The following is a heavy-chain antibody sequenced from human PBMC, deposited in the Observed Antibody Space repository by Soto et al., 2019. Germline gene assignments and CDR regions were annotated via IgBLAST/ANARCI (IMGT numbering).Heavy chain of an antibody. J-gene: IGHJ3*02. V-gene: IGHV4-59*01. CDR1: GGSISSYY. Sequence: PSETLSLTCTVSGGSISSYYWSWIRQPPGKGLEWIGYIYYSGSTNYNPSLKSRVTISVDTSKNQFSPKLSSVTAADTAVYYCALYSSSSGDAFDIWGQGTMVTVSS. CDR3: ALYSSSSGDAFDI. CDR2: IYYSGST. D-gene: IGHD6-6*01.